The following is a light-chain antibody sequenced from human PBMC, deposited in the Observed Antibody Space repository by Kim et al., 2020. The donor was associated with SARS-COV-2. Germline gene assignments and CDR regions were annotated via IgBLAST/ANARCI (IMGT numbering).Light chain of an antibody. CDR2: YDS. J-gene: IGLJ2*01. CDR3: QVWDSISDHVV. V-gene: IGLV3-21*04. CDR1: NIGRQS. Sequence: ASGKTDRITCGGNNIGRQSVHWYQQKPGQAPVLVIYYDSDRPSWIPERFSGSNSGNTATLTISRVEAGDEADYYCQVWDSISDHVVFGGGTQLTVL.